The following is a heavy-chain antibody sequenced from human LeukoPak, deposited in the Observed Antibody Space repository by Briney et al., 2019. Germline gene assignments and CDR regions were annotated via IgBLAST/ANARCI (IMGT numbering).Heavy chain of an antibody. Sequence: GGSLRLSCAASGFTFSSYAMSWVRQAPGQGLEWVSAISGGGGSTHYADSVKGRFTISRDNSKNTLYLQMNSLRAEDTAVYYCAKDSGSTGLRYDYWGQGTLVTVSS. CDR3: AKDSGSTGLRYDY. D-gene: IGHD1-26*01. V-gene: IGHV3-23*01. J-gene: IGHJ4*02. CDR2: ISGGGGST. CDR1: GFTFSSYA.